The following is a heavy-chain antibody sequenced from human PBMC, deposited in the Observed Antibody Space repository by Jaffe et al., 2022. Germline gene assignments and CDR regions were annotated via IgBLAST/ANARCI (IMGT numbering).Heavy chain of an antibody. CDR3: ARDRKKQWLVLGGSAFDI. CDR1: GFTFSSYA. D-gene: IGHD6-19*01. J-gene: IGHJ3*02. CDR2: ISSNGGST. Sequence: EVQLVESGGGLVQPGGSLRLSCAASGFTFSSYAMHWVRQAPGKGLEYVSAISSNGGSTYYANSVKGRFTISRDNSKNTLYLQMGSLRAEDMAVYYCARDRKKQWLVLGGSAFDIWGQGTMVTVSS. V-gene: IGHV3-64*01.